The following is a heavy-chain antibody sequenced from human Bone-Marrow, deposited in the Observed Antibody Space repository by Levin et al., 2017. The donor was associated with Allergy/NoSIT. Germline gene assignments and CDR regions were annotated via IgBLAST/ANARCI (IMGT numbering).Heavy chain of an antibody. D-gene: IGHD2-2*01. CDR1: GYSISSGYY. CDR2: IYHSGST. CDR3: ARGAYCSSTSGRRGWYRQDGPYGMDV. V-gene: IGHV4-38-2*01. Sequence: SETLSLTCAVSGYSISSGYYWGWIRQPPGKGLEWIGSIYHSGSTYYNPSLKSRVTISVDTSKNQFSLKLSSVTAADTAVYYCARGAYCSSTSGRRGWYRQDGPYGMDVWGQGTTVTVSS. J-gene: IGHJ6*02.